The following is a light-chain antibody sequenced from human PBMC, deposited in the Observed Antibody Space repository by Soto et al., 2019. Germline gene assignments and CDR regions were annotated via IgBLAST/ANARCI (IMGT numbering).Light chain of an antibody. J-gene: IGKJ4*01. CDR3: QQYNNWTPLT. CDR1: QSVSSN. CDR2: GAS. Sequence: EIVMTQSPATLSVSPGERATLSCRSSQSVSSNLAWYQQKPGQAPRLLIYGASNRATGIPARFSGSGSGTEFTLTISSLQSEDFAVYYCQQYNNWTPLTVGGGTKVEIK. V-gene: IGKV3-15*01.